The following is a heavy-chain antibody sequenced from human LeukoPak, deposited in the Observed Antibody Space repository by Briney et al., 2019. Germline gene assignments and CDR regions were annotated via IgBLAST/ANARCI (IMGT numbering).Heavy chain of an antibody. D-gene: IGHD6-6*01. J-gene: IGHJ3*02. CDR2: INPNSGGT. Sequence: EASVKVSCKASGYTFTGHYLHWVRQAPGQWLEWMGWINPNSGGTNYAQKFQGRVTMTKDTSISTAYMELSRLRSDDTALYYCASPMAAQTDAFDIWGQGTMVTVSS. CDR1: GYTFTGHY. CDR3: ASPMAAQTDAFDI. V-gene: IGHV1-2*02.